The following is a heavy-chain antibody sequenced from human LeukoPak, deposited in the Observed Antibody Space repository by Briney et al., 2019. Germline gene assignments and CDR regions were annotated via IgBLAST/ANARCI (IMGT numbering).Heavy chain of an antibody. Sequence: GGSLRLSCEASGFTFDDYAMHWVRQAPGEGLEWVSLISGNGGSTYYADSVKGRFTISRDNSKNSLYLQMNSLMTEDTALYYCAKDLGLDTAMVNFDYWGQGTLVTVSS. V-gene: IGHV3-43*02. D-gene: IGHD5-18*01. CDR1: GFTFDDYA. J-gene: IGHJ4*02. CDR3: AKDLGLDTAMVNFDY. CDR2: ISGNGGST.